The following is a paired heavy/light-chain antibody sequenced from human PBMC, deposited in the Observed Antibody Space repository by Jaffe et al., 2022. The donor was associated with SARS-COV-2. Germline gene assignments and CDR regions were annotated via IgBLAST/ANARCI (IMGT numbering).Heavy chain of an antibody. CDR3: ARDNWNYGGGYYYYGMDV. J-gene: IGHJ6*02. V-gene: IGHV3-7*03. CDR2: IKQDGSEK. Sequence: EVQLVESGGGLVQPGGSLRLSCAASGFTFSSYWMSWVRQAPGKGLEWVANIKQDGSEKYYVDSVKGRFTISRDNAKNSLYLQMNSLRAEDTAVYYCARDNWNYGGGYYYYGMDVWGQGTTVTVSS. D-gene: IGHD1-7*01. CDR1: GFTFSSYW.
Light chain of an antibody. J-gene: IGKJ1*01. CDR2: AAS. Sequence: VIWMTQSPSLLSASTGDRVTISCRMSQGISSYLAWYQQKPGKAPELLIYAASTLQSGVPSRFSGSGSGTDFTLTISCLQSEDFATYYCQQYYSFPWTFGQGTKVEIK. V-gene: IGKV1D-8*01. CDR3: QQYYSFPWT. CDR1: QGISSY.